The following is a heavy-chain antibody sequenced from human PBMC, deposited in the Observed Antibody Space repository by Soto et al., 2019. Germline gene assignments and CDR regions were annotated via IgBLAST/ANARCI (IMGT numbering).Heavy chain of an antibody. CDR2: MNPNSGDT. V-gene: IGHV1-8*01. CDR3: ARGGAGYTNQYNWFDP. CDR1: GYTFTSYD. Sequence: QVQLVQSGAEVKKPGASVKVSCKASGYTFTSYDINWVRQATGQGLEWMGWMNPNSGDTGYAQKFQGRVTMTRNTSISTAYMELSSLRSEDTAVYYCARGGAGYTNQYNWFDPWGQGTLVTVSS. J-gene: IGHJ5*02. D-gene: IGHD4-4*01.